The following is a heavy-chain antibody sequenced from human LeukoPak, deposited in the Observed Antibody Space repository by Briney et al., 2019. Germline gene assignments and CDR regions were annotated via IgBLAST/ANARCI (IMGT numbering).Heavy chain of an antibody. V-gene: IGHV3-64D*09. J-gene: IGHJ4*02. CDR1: GFTFSSYA. CDR2: ISSNGGST. D-gene: IGHD6-6*01. Sequence: TGGSLRLSSSASGFTFSSYAMRWVRQAPGKGLQYVSGISSNGGSTNYEDSVKGRFTISRDNSKNTLYLQTSSLRTEDTAVYYCVRGHSSSSNYFDYWGQGSLVTVSS. CDR3: VRGHSSSSNYFDY.